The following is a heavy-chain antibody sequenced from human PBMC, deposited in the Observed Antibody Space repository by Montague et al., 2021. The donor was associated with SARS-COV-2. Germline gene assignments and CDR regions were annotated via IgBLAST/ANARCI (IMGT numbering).Heavy chain of an antibody. V-gene: IGHV4-59*01. CDR2: IYYSGST. J-gene: IGHJ6*02. CDR1: GGSISNYY. CDR3: ARINGSGSYSNEARRRYYYYYGMDV. D-gene: IGHD3-10*01. Sequence: SETLSLTCSVSGGSISNYYWTWIRQPPGKGLEWVGYIYYSGSTNYNPSLKSRVTISVGTSKNQFSLRLTSVTAADTAVYYCARINGSGSYSNEARRRYYYYYGMDVWGQGTTSTVSS.